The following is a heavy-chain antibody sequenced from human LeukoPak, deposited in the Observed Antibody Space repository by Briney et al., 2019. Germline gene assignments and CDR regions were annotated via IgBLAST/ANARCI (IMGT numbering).Heavy chain of an antibody. CDR2: FAGSDTTK. J-gene: IGHJ4*02. CDR3: TTLGYHLDS. Sequence: GGSLRLSCAASGFDFSAYEMNWVRQAPGKGLEWVAYFAGSDTTKYYAGSVRGRFTISRDNAKNSLYLQMNSLRAEDTALYYCTTLGYHLDSWGQGTLVTVSS. CDR1: GFDFSAYE. D-gene: IGHD3-22*01. V-gene: IGHV3-48*03.